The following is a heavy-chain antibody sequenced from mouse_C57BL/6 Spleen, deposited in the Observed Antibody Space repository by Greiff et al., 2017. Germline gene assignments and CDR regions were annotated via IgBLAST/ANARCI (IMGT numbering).Heavy chain of an antibody. CDR1: GYTFTDYY. J-gene: IGHJ2*01. D-gene: IGHD1-1*01. Sequence: VQLQQSGPELVKPGASVKISCKASGYTFTDYYMNWVKQSHGKSLEWIGDINPNNGGTSYNQKFKGKATLTVDKSSSTAYMELRSLTSEDSAVYYGARSGITTVVATSDYWGQGTTLTVSS. CDR2: INPNNGGT. CDR3: ARSGITTVVATSDY. V-gene: IGHV1-26*01.